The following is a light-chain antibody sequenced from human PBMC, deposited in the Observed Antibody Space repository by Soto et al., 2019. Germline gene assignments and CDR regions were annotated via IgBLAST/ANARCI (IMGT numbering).Light chain of an antibody. Sequence: QSALAQPASVSGSPGQSITISCTGTSSDIGSYNYISWYQQYPDKGPKLIIYGVTNRPSGVSNRFSGSKSGYTASLTISGLQAEDEADYYCYSYTTTPAYVFGTGTKVTVL. CDR3: YSYTTTPAYV. V-gene: IGLV2-14*03. CDR1: SSDIGSYNY. J-gene: IGLJ1*01. CDR2: GVT.